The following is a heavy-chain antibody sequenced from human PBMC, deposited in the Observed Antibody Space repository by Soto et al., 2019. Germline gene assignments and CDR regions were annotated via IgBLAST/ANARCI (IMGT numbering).Heavy chain of an antibody. CDR3: VSARGYGHASVPYS. CDR1: GFAFSSYG. V-gene: IGHV3-30*03. CDR2: ISYDGSLQ. Sequence: QAQLVESGGGVVQPGRSLRLSCAASGFAFSSYGMHWVRQAPGTGLEWVAVISYDGSLQYYADSVKGRLTISRDNSKNMVLLQMSSLSAEDTAVYYCVSARGYGHASVPYSWGQGTLVSVSS. D-gene: IGHD5-18*01. J-gene: IGHJ4*02.